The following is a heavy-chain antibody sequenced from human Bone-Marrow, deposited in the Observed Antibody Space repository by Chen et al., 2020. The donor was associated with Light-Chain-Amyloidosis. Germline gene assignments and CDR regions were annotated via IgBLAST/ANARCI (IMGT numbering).Heavy chain of an antibody. CDR2: VAGSGGSA. J-gene: IGHJ4*02. CDR3: AKDRNYYDSSGYYCSFDY. D-gene: IGHD3-22*01. CDR1: GFTFSDYA. Sequence: EVQLLESGGGFVQPGGSLRLSCAASGFTFSDYAMSWVRQAPGKGLEWVSCVAGSGGSAYYADSVEGRFTISRDNSKKTLYLQMNSLRAEDTAVYYCAKDRNYYDSSGYYCSFDYWGQGTLVTVSS. V-gene: IGHV3-23*01.